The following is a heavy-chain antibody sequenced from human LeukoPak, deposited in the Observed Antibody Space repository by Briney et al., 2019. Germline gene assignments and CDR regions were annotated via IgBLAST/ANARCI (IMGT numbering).Heavy chain of an antibody. CDR2: ISYDGSNK. V-gene: IGHV3-30*03. Sequence: GGSLRLSCAASGFTFSSYGMHWVRQAPGKGLEWVAVISYDGSNKYYADSVKGRFTISRDNSKNTLYLQMNSLRAEDTAVYYCARASIAVAGGDRDDYWGQGTLVTVSS. CDR3: ARASIAVAGGDRDDY. CDR1: GFTFSSYG. D-gene: IGHD6-19*01. J-gene: IGHJ4*02.